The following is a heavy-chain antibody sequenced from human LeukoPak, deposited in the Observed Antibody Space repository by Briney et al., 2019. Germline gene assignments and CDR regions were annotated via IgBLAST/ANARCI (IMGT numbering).Heavy chain of an antibody. V-gene: IGHV1-2*02. CDR1: GYTFTGYY. Sequence: ASVKVSCKASGYTFTGYYMHWVRQAPGQGLEWMGWINPNSGGTNYAQKLQGRVTMTTDTSTSTAYMELRSLRSDDTAVYYCARHTGEPYYYYYMDVWGKGTTVTVSS. CDR3: ARHTGEPYYYYYMDV. J-gene: IGHJ6*03. D-gene: IGHD3-10*01. CDR2: INPNSGGT.